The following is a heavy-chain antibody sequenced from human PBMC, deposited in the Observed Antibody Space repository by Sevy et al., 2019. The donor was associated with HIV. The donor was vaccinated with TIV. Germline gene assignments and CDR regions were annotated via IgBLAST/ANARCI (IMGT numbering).Heavy chain of an antibody. J-gene: IGHJ4*02. CDR2: ISSSSSYT. D-gene: IGHD3-16*01. V-gene: IGHV3-11*06. Sequence: GGSLRLSCAASGFTFSDYYMSWIRQAPGKGLEWVSYISSSSSYTNYADSVKGRFTISRDNAKNSLYLQMNSLRAEDTAVYYCVRRNYDYGEYYFDYWGQGTLVTVSS. CDR1: GFTFSDYY. CDR3: VRRNYDYGEYYFDY.